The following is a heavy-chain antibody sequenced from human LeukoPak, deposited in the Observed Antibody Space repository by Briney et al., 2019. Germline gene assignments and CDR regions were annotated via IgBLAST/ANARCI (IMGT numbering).Heavy chain of an antibody. J-gene: IGHJ5*02. V-gene: IGHV1-46*01. D-gene: IGHD3-9*01. Sequence: ASVKVSCKASGYTFTSYYMHWVRQAPGQGLEWMGIINPSGGSTSYAQKFQGRVTTTRDTSTSTVYMELSSLRSEDTAVYYCARSSISGVLRDFDWLTEYNWFDPWGQGTLVTVSS. CDR3: ARSSISGVLRDFDWLTEYNWFDP. CDR1: GYTFTSYY. CDR2: INPSGGST.